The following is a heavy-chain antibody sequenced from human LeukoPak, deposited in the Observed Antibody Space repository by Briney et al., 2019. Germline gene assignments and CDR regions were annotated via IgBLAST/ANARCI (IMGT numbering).Heavy chain of an antibody. CDR2: IYYGENT. V-gene: IGHV4-59*01. J-gene: IGHJ6*01. CDR1: GGSISSYY. CDR3: ARVGGSNYYYYGMDV. Sequence: SETLSLTCTVSGGSISSYYWSWIRQPPGKGLEWIGYIYYGENTNYNPSLKSRVTMSVDTSMNQFSLKLSSVTAADTAVYYCARVGGSNYYYYGMDVWGKGPRSPSPQ. D-gene: IGHD2-15*01.